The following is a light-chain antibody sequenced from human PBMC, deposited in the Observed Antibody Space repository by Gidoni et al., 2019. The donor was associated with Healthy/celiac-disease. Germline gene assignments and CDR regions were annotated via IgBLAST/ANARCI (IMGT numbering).Light chain of an antibody. CDR3: MQALQTPYT. Sequence: DSVMTQSPLSLPVTPGEPASIPCRSSQSLLHSNGYNYLDWYLQKPGQSPQLLIYLGSNRASGVPDRFSGSGSGTDFTLKISRVEAEDVGVYYCMQALQTPYTFXXXTKLEIK. J-gene: IGKJ2*01. CDR1: QSLLHSNGYNY. V-gene: IGKV2-28*01. CDR2: LGS.